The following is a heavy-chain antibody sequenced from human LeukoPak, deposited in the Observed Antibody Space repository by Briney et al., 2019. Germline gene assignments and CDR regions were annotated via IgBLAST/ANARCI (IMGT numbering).Heavy chain of an antibody. CDR2: IYSGGST. V-gene: IGHV3-53*01. CDR1: GFTVSSNY. Sequence: QPGGSLRLSCAASGFTVSSNYMSWVGQAPGKGLEWVSVIYSGGSTYYADSVKGRFTISRDNSKNTLYLQMNSLRAEDTAVYYCASRYPCSSTSCYDYWGQGTLVTVSS. CDR3: ASRYPCSSTSCYDY. D-gene: IGHD2-2*01. J-gene: IGHJ4*02.